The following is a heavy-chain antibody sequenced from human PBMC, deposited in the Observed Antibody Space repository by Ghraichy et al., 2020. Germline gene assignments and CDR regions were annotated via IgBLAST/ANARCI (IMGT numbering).Heavy chain of an antibody. V-gene: IGHV1-18*01. J-gene: IGHJ4*02. D-gene: IGHD4-17*01. CDR3: ARGSYGEPLCNY. Sequence: ASVKVSCKASGHTFTNHGFNWVRQAAGQGLEGKGGINTSNGDTHHPQKLQGRVTMTTDTSTNTAYMELRSLGSDGTAVYYCARGSYGEPLCNYWGQGTLVTVSS. CDR1: GHTFTNHG. CDR2: INTSNGDT.